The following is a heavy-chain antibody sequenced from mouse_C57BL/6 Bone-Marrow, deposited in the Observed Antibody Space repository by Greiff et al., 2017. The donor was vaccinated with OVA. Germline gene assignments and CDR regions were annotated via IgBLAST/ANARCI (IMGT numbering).Heavy chain of an antibody. CDR2: IYPYNGVS. V-gene: IGHV1-31*01. CDR1: GYSFTGYS. J-gene: IGHJ1*03. CDR3: ERPGSSPYWYFDV. Sequence: EVQLQQSGPELVKPGASVKISCKASGYSFTGYSMHWVKQSHGNFLDWIGYIYPYNGVSSYNQKFKGKATLTVVKSSSTAYRELRSLTSEDSAVYYSERPGSSPYWYFDVWGTGTTVTVSS. D-gene: IGHD1-1*01.